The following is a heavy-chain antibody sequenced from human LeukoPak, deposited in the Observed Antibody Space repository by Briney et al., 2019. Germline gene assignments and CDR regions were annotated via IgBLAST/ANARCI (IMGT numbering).Heavy chain of an antibody. CDR1: GYTFTGYY. D-gene: IGHD1-26*01. J-gene: IGHJ3*02. CDR2: INPNSGGT. Sequence: ASVKVSCKASGYTFTGYYMHWVRQAPGQGLEWMGWINPNSGGTNYAQKFQGRVTMTRDTSISTAYMELSRLRSEDTAVYYCARDYSGSSDAFDIWGQGTMVTVSS. CDR3: ARDYSGSSDAFDI. V-gene: IGHV1-2*02.